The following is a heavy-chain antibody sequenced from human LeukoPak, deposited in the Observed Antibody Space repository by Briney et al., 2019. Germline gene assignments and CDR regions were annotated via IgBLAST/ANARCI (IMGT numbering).Heavy chain of an antibody. V-gene: IGHV3-7*03. J-gene: IGHJ4*02. CDR3: AKDRSIGTYYTFDH. CDR1: GFTFSSYW. CDR2: IKQDGSEK. Sequence: GGSLRLSCAASGFTFSSYWMSWVRQAPGKGLEWVANIKQDGSEKYYVDSVEGRFTISRDNAKNSLYLQMSSLTAADTAVYYCAKDRSIGTYYTFDHWGQGTLVTVSS. D-gene: IGHD1-26*01.